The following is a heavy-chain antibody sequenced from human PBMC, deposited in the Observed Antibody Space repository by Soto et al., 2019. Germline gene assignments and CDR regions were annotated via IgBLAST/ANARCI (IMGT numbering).Heavy chain of an antibody. Sequence: PSETLSLTCTVSGGSISSYYLSWLRQPPGKGLEWIGYIYHSGDINYNPSLKRRVTISVDTSENQFSLNLSPVTAADSAVYYCGGRGYYAKSAFDVWGQGTMVTVSS. J-gene: IGHJ3*01. CDR2: IYHSGDI. V-gene: IGHV4-59*01. CDR1: GGSISSYY. CDR3: GGRGYYAKSAFDV. D-gene: IGHD3-10*01.